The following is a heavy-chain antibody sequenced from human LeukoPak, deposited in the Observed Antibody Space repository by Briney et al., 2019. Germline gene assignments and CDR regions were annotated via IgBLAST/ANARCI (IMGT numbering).Heavy chain of an antibody. V-gene: IGHV1-69*01. J-gene: IGHJ4*02. D-gene: IGHD3-10*01. CDR3: ARDWFGSPSGLRSDRYFDY. CDR2: VIPIFGTA. Sequence: SVKVSCKASGGTFSSYAISWVRQAPGQGLEWMGGVIPIFGTANYTQKFQGRVTITADESTSTAYMELSSLRSEDTAVYYCARDWFGSPSGLRSDRYFDYWGQGTLVTVSS. CDR1: GGTFSSYA.